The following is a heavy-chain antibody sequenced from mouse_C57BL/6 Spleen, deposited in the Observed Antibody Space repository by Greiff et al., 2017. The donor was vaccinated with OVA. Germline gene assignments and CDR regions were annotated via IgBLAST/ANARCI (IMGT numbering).Heavy chain of an antibody. D-gene: IGHD2-3*01. V-gene: IGHV10-1*01. CDR2: IRSKSNNYAT. CDR1: GFSFNTYA. J-gene: IGHJ3*01. Sequence: EVMLVESGGGLVQPKGSLKLSCAASGFSFNTYAMNWVRQAPGKGLEWVARIRSKSNNYATYYADSVKDRFTISRDDSESMLYLQMNNLKTEDTAMYYCVRHEGDGYYPFAYWGQGTLVTVSA. CDR3: VRHEGDGYYPFAY.